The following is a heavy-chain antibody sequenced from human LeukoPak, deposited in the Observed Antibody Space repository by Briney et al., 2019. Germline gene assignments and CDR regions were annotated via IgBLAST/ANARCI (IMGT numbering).Heavy chain of an antibody. CDR3: ARHDEGSALDI. CDR1: GFTFSSYS. V-gene: IGHV3-48*01. D-gene: IGHD6-6*01. CDR2: ISSSSSTI. J-gene: IGHJ3*02. Sequence: PGGSLRLSCAASGFTFSSYSMNWVRQAPGKGLEWVSYISSSSSTIYYADSVKGRFTISRDNAKTSLYLQMNSLRAEDTAVYSCARHDEGSALDIWGQGTMVTVSS.